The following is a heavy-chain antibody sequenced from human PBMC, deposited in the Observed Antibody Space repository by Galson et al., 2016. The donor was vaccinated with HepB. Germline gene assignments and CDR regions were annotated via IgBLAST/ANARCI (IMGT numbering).Heavy chain of an antibody. CDR1: GFTFSSYD. CDR2: ISGGGGST. J-gene: IGHJ4*02. CDR3: ARDRTRALFDY. Sequence: SLRLSCAASGFTFSSYDMTWVRQAPGKGLEWVSTISGGGGSTYYADSVKGRFISFRDNSKNTLFLQMNFLRAEDTAVYYCARDRTRALFDYWGQGTLVTVSS. V-gene: IGHV3-23*01. D-gene: IGHD3-3*01.